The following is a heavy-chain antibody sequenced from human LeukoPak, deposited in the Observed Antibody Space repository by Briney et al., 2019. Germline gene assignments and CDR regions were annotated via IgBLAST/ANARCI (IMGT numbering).Heavy chain of an antibody. Sequence: PSETLSLTCAVYRGSFDGDYWSGSRQPPGKGLEWIGYIYLSGSTNYTPSLRSRVTMSIDTSKNQFSLKLCSVTAADTAVYYSANYISDVHYYMDGWGKGTAVIVSS. CDR1: RGSFDGDY. CDR2: IYLSGST. J-gene: IGHJ6*03. V-gene: IGHV4-34*10. D-gene: IGHD4-11*01. CDR3: ANYISDVHYYMDG.